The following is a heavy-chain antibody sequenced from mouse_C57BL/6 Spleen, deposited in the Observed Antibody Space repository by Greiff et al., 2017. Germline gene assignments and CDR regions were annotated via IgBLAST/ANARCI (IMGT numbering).Heavy chain of an antibody. D-gene: IGHD1-1*01. Sequence: VQLKQSGAELVRPGASVKLSCTASGFNIKDDYMHWVKQRPEQGLEWIGWIDPENGDTEYASKFQGKATITADTSSNTAYLQLSSLTSEDTAVYYCTNYYGSRYWYFDVWGTGTTVTVSS. CDR2: IDPENGDT. CDR1: GFNIKDDY. J-gene: IGHJ1*03. CDR3: TNYYGSRYWYFDV. V-gene: IGHV14-4*01.